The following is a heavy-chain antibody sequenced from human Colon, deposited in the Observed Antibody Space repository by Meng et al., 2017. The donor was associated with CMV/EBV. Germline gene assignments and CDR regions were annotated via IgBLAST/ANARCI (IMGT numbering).Heavy chain of an antibody. CDR2: VSKSGSMT. CDR1: GFTFNNYA. CDR3: AKLFGMAVWCFDY. J-gene: IGHJ4*02. Sequence: VRVLGFGVGLVQPGGSLRLSCVGSGFTFNNYAMSWVRQAPGKGLEWVSTVSKSGSMTYYADSVKGRFTISRDNSKNTLYLQMNSLRAEDTAVYYCAKLFGMAVWCFDYWGQGTLVTVSS. D-gene: IGHD3-3*01. V-gene: IGHV3-23*01.